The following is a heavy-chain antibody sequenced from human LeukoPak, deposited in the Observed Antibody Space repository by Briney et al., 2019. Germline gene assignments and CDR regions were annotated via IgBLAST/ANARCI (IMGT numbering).Heavy chain of an antibody. CDR1: GFSVTNNY. Sequence: GGSLRLSYALSGFSVTNNYMSWVRQAPGKGLEWVSVFYVGGATYYADSVKGRFTISRDNCENTLYLQMKSLRAEDTAVYYCARGDGYNFFDYWGQGTLVTVSS. D-gene: IGHD5-24*01. V-gene: IGHV3-53*01. J-gene: IGHJ4*02. CDR2: FYVGGAT. CDR3: ARGDGYNFFDY.